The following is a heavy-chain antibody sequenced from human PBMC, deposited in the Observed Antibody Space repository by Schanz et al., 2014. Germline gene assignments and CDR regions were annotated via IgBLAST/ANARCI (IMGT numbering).Heavy chain of an antibody. Sequence: EVQLVESGGDLVQPGKSLRLSCAASGFTFDDFGMHWVRQAPGKGLEWVAGISWNGESIVYAGSVKGRFAILRDNARNTLYLQMNSLRAEDTALYYCAKAYCISCYLEAWGQGTTVIVSS. V-gene: IGHV3-9*01. D-gene: IGHD3-3*02. J-gene: IGHJ6*02. CDR2: ISWNGESI. CDR3: AKAYCISCYLEA. CDR1: GFTFDDFG.